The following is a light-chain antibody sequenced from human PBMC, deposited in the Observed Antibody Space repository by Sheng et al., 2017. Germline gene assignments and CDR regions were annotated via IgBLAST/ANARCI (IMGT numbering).Light chain of an antibody. CDR2: GNN. V-gene: IGLV1-40*01. CDR3: QSYDTSLSGSYV. Sequence: QSVLTQPPSVSGAPGQRVTISCTGSSSNIGAGYDVHWYQHLPGTAPKLLIYGNNNRPSGVPDRFSVSKSGTSASLAITGLQPEDEADYYCQSYDTSLSGSYVFGTGTKVTV. J-gene: IGLJ1*01. CDR1: SSNIGAGYD.